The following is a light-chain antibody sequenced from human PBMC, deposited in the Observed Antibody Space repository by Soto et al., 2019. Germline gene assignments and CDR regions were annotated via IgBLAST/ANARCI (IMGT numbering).Light chain of an antibody. CDR1: QSVSSY. J-gene: IGKJ5*01. Sequence: IVLTQAPATLSLSPGERATLSCSASQSVSSYLAWYQQKPGQAPRLLIYDASNRATGIPARFSGSGSGTDFTLTISSLEPEDFAVYYCQQRSNWPPINFGQGTRLESK. CDR3: QQRSNWPPIN. CDR2: DAS. V-gene: IGKV3-11*01.